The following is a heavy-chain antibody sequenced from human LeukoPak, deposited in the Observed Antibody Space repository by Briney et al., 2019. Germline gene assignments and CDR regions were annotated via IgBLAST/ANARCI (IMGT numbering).Heavy chain of an antibody. CDR3: AKTFGWPFYFDY. CDR1: GFPFSSYG. D-gene: IGHD2/OR15-2a*01. J-gene: IGHJ4*02. Sequence: QPGGSLRLSCAASGFPFSSYGMGWVRQAPGKGLEWVSGISGGGATTYYADSVKGRFTIYRDNSKNTLHLDMSSLRAEDTAEYYCAKTFGWPFYFDYWGQGTLVTVSS. V-gene: IGHV3-23*01. CDR2: ISGGGATT.